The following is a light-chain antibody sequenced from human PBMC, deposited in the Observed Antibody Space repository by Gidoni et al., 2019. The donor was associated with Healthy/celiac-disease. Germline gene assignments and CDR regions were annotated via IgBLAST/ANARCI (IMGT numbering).Light chain of an antibody. Sequence: EIVMTQSPPTLSVCPGARANLPCRASQSVSNNLAWYQQKPGQAPRLLIYGASTRATGIPARFSGSGSGTEFTLTISSMQSEDFAVYYCQQYNNWPTKYTFGQGTKLEIK. CDR3: QQYNNWPTKYT. CDR1: QSVSNN. J-gene: IGKJ2*01. CDR2: GAS. V-gene: IGKV3D-15*01.